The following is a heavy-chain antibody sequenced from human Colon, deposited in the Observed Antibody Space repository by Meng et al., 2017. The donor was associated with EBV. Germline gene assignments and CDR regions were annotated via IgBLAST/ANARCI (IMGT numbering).Heavy chain of an antibody. CDR3: VRDTRRGGGWFDP. V-gene: IGHV4-30-2*06. CDR2: IYHGVNI. J-gene: IGHJ5*02. D-gene: IGHD3-10*01. CDR1: GDSITSGDYS. Sequence: QLQESGPGLVKPSQTLSLTCAVSGDSITSGDYSWTWIRQSPGKGLEWIGYIYHGVNIYYTPSLRSRVTISVDKSRNQFSLKLTSVSAADTAVYYCVRDTRRGGGWFDPWGQGTLVTVSS.